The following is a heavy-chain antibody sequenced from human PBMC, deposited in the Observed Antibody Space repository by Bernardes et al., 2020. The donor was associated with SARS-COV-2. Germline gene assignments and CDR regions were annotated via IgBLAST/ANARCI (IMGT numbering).Heavy chain of an antibody. J-gene: IGHJ4*02. V-gene: IGHV3-74*01. CDR1: GFSFRGYW. D-gene: IGHD6-19*01. Sequence: GGSLRLSCAASGFSFRGYWMHWVRQAPGKGLEWLSSVNSDGSSTTYADSVKGRFTISRDNAKNTLYLQMNSLRAEDTAVYYCASTVTAGYSSGWSWGQGTLVTVSS. CDR3: ASTVTAGYSSGWS. CDR2: VNSDGSST.